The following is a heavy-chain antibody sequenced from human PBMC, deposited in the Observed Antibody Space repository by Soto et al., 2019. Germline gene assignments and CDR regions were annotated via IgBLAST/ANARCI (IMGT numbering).Heavy chain of an antibody. V-gene: IGHV1-8*01. D-gene: IGHD2-15*01. J-gene: IGHJ5*02. CDR2: MNPNSGNT. CDR1: GYTFTSYD. Sequence: ASVKVSCKASGYTFTSYDINWVRQATGQGHEWMGWMNPNSGNTGYAQKFQGRVTMTRNTSISTAYMELSSLRSEDTAVYYCARALPSGSSLNGFDPWGQGTLVTVSS. CDR3: ARALPSGSSLNGFDP.